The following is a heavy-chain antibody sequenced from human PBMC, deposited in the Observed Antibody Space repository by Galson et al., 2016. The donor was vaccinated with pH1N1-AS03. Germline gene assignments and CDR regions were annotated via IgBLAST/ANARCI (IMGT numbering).Heavy chain of an antibody. CDR3: AKVGIVISSGWYGRFDY. D-gene: IGHD6-19*01. CDR2: LNSTSGNT. CDR1: GYSFINYA. Sequence: SVKVSRKASGYSFINYAIHWVRQAPGQRLEWMGWLNSTSGNTEYSQKFQGRVTITRDTSASTASMELSSLRSEDTAVYYCAKVGIVISSGWYGRFDYWGQGTLVTVSS. V-gene: IGHV1-3*01. J-gene: IGHJ4*02.